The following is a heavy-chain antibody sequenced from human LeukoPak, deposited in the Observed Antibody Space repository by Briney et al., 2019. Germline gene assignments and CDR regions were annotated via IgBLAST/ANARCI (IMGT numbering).Heavy chain of an antibody. Sequence: KPSETLPLTCAVYGGSFSGYYWSWIRQPPGKGLEWIGEINHSGSTNYNPSLKSRVTISVDTSKNQFSLKLSSVTAADTAVYYCARANPMVRGVIIRRSRSDAFDIWGQGTMVTVSS. CDR3: ARANPMVRGVIIRRSRSDAFDI. J-gene: IGHJ3*02. D-gene: IGHD3-10*01. CDR1: GGSFSGYY. V-gene: IGHV4-34*01. CDR2: INHSGST.